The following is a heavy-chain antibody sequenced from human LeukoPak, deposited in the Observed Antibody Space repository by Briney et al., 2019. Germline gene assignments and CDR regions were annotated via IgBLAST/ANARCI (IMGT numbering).Heavy chain of an antibody. CDR3: ARGNGYSTNYYYYGMDV. D-gene: IGHD5-24*01. CDR2: IYYSGST. Sequence: SETLSLTCTVSGGSISTYYWSWIRQPPGKGLEWIGNIYYSGSTNYNPSLKTRCTISIDTSKNQFSLKLSSVTAADPAVYYCARGNGYSTNYYYYGMDVWGQGTTVTVSS. J-gene: IGHJ6*02. V-gene: IGHV4-59*01. CDR1: GGSISTYY.